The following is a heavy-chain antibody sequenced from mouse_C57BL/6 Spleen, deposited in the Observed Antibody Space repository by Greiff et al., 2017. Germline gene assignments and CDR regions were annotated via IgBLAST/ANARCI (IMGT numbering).Heavy chain of an antibody. CDR3: ARRGLITTVAYFDV. CDR2: IYPRSGNT. V-gene: IGHV1-81*01. CDR1: GYTFTSYG. Sequence: VQLQQSGAELARPGASVKLSCKASGYTFTSYGISWVKQRTGQGLEWIGEIYPRSGNTYYNEKFKGKATLTADKSSSTAYMELRSLTSEDSAVYFCARRGLITTVAYFDVWGTGTTVTVAS. J-gene: IGHJ1*03. D-gene: IGHD1-1*01.